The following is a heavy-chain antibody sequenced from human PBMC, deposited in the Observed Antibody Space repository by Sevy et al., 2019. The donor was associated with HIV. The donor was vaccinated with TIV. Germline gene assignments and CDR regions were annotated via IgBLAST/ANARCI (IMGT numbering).Heavy chain of an antibody. CDR3: AREMITFGEIHYGMDV. V-gene: IGHV4-59*01. Sequence: SETLSLTCTVSGGSISSYYWSWIRQPPGKGLEWIGYIYYSGSTNYNPSLKSRVTISVDTSKNQFSLKLSSVTAADTAVYYCAREMITFGEIHYGMDVWGQGTTVTVSS. J-gene: IGHJ6*02. CDR1: GGSISSYY. CDR2: IYYSGST. D-gene: IGHD3-16*01.